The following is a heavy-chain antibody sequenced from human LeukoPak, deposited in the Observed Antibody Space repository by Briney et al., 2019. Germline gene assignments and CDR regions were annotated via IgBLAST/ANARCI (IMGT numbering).Heavy chain of an antibody. Sequence: GGSLRLSXAASGFTFSNYWMNWVRQAPGKGLEWVANINQGGSVKYYVDSVKGRFTISRDDAKSSLYVQMNSLRDEDTAVYYCARFGYSGWNLEYWGQGTLVTVSS. CDR2: INQGGSVK. CDR3: ARFGYSGWNLEY. V-gene: IGHV3-7*01. CDR1: GFTFSNYW. D-gene: IGHD5-12*01. J-gene: IGHJ4*02.